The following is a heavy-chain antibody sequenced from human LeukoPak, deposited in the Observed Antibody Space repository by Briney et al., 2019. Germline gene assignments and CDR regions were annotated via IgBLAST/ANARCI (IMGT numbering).Heavy chain of an antibody. D-gene: IGHD2-2*02. CDR2: IWYDGSNK. CDR1: GFTFSSYG. J-gene: IGHJ6*03. V-gene: IGHV3-33*01. CDR3: ARGYCSSTSCYTQRNYYYYMDV. Sequence: PGGSLRLSCAASGFTFSSYGMHWVRQAPGKGLEWVAVIWYDGSNKYYADSVKGRFTISRDNSKNTLYLQMNSLRAEDTAVYYCARGYCSSTSCYTQRNYYYYMDVWGKGTTVTVSS.